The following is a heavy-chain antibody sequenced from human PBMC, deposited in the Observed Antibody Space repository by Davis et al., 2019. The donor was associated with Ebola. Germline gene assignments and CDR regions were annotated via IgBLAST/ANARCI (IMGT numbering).Heavy chain of an antibody. V-gene: IGHV4-34*01. CDR3: ARGTGSSSWYY. CDR2: INHSGST. CDR1: GGSISSYY. D-gene: IGHD6-13*01. J-gene: IGHJ4*02. Sequence: SETLSLTCTVSGGSISSYYWSWIRQPPGKGLEWIGEINHSGSTNYNPSLKSRVTISVDTSKNQFSLKLSSVTAADTAVYYCARGTGSSSWYYWGQGTLVTVSP.